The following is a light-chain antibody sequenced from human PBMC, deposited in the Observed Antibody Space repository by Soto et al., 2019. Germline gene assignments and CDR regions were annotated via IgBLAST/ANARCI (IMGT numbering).Light chain of an antibody. Sequence: QLVLTQSPSASASLGASVKLTCTLSSGYSTYAIAWHQQQSEKGPRSLMKINYDGTHSKGDGFFDRFSGSSSGAERHLTISSLQSEDEADYYCQSLGTGIQVFGGGTKLTVL. CDR2: INYDGTH. V-gene: IGLV4-69*01. CDR1: SGYSTYA. CDR3: QSLGTGIQV. J-gene: IGLJ3*02.